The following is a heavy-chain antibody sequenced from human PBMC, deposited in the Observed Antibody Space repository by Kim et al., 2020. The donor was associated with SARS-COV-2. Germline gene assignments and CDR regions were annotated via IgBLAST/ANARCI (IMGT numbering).Heavy chain of an antibody. J-gene: IGHJ4*02. Sequence: YNPSLKSRVTISVDTSKNQVSLKLSSVAAADTAVYYCARRSGSKYGGFDYWGQGTLVTVSS. CDR3: ARRSGSKYGGFDY. D-gene: IGHD1-26*01. V-gene: IGHV4-34*01.